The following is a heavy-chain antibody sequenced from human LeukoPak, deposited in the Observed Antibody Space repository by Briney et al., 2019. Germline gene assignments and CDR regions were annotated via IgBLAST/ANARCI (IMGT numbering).Heavy chain of an antibody. D-gene: IGHD3-22*01. Sequence: GGSLRLSCAASGFTFSSYSMNWVRQAPGKGLEWVSSISSSSSYIYYADSVKGRFTISRDNAKNSLYLQMNSLRAEDTAVYYCARDVPDYDSSGYIHDYWGQGTLVTVSS. CDR1: GFTFSSYS. CDR2: ISSSSSYI. CDR3: ARDVPDYDSSGYIHDY. J-gene: IGHJ4*02. V-gene: IGHV3-21*01.